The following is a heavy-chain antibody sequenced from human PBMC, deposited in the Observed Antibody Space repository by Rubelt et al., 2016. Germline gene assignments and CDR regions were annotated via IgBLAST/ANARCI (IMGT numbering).Heavy chain of an antibody. CDR1: GYSFTSYA. CDR2: INAGDGNT. Sequence: QVQLVQSGAEVKKPGASVKVSCRASGYSFTSYAMHWVRQAPGQRLEWMGWINAGDGNTKYSQNIQGRVTITRDTSASTGYMELGSLRSEDTAVYYCAREYSSTWYDGMDVWGQGTTVTVSS. V-gene: IGHV1-3*01. J-gene: IGHJ6*02. CDR3: AREYSSTWYDGMDV. D-gene: IGHD6-13*01.